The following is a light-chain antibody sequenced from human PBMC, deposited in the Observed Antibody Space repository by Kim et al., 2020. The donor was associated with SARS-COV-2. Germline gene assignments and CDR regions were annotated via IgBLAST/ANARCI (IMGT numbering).Light chain of an antibody. Sequence: PGDRATSSCRASQTGNSNYLAWYQNKTGQAPRRLSYATSTRAAGISDRCTGSGSGTDFTLAISRLEPEDSAVYFCQQYDATTRTFGQGTKVDIK. J-gene: IGKJ1*01. V-gene: IGKV3-20*01. CDR2: ATS. CDR1: QTGNSNY. CDR3: QQYDATTRT.